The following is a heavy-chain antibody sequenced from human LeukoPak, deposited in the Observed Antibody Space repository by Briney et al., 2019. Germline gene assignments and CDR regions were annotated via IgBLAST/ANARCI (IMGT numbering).Heavy chain of an antibody. V-gene: IGHV1-69*06. CDR2: IIPIFGTA. CDR1: GGTFSSYA. J-gene: IGHJ3*02. CDR3: ARGGTAMVTEYDAFDI. D-gene: IGHD5-18*01. Sequence: SVKVSCKASGGTFSSYAISWVRQAPGQGLEWMGGIIPIFGTANYAQKFQGRVTITADKSTSTAYMEQSSLRSEDTAVYYCARGGTAMVTEYDAFDIWGQGTMVTVSS.